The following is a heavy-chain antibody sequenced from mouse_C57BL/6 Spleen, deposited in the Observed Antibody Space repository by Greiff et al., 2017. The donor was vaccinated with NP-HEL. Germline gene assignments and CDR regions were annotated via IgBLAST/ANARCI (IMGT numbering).Heavy chain of an antibody. CDR2: IDPENGDT. V-gene: IGHV14-4*01. J-gene: IGHJ1*03. D-gene: IGHD1-1*01. Sequence: EVKLQESGAELVRPGASVKLSCTASGFNIKDDYMHWVKQRPEQGLEWIGWIDPENGDTEYASKFQGKATITADTPSNTAYLQLSSLTSEDTAVYYCTTYYGSSYWYFDVWGTGTTVTVSS. CDR3: TTYYGSSYWYFDV. CDR1: GFNIKDDY.